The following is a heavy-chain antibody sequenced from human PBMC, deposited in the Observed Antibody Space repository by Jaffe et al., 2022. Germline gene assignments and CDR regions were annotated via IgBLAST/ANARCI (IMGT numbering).Heavy chain of an antibody. V-gene: IGHV3-9*01. CDR1: GFTFDDYA. CDR3: AKDNLGYDFYYFDY. J-gene: IGHJ4*02. D-gene: IGHD5-12*01. CDR2: ISWNSGSI. Sequence: EVQLVESGGGLVQPGRSLRLSCAASGFTFDDYAMHWVRQAPGKGLEWVSGISWNSGSIGYADSVKGRFTISRDNAKNSLYLQMNSLRAEDTALYYCAKDNLGYDFYYFDYWGQGTLVTVSS.